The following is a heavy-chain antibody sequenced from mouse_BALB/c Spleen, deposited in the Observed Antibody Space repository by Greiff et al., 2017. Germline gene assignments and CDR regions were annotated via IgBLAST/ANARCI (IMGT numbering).Heavy chain of an antibody. CDR3: ARNYGSNYWYFDV. Sequence: EVKLQESGGGLVKPGGSLKLSCAASGFTFSRYAMSWVRQTPEKRLEWVATISSGGSYTYYPDSVKGRFTISRDNAKNTLYLQMSSLRSEDTAMYYCARNYGSNYWYFDVWGAGTTVTVSS. CDR1: GFTFSRYA. D-gene: IGHD1-1*01. J-gene: IGHJ1*01. V-gene: IGHV5-9-3*01. CDR2: ISSGGSYT.